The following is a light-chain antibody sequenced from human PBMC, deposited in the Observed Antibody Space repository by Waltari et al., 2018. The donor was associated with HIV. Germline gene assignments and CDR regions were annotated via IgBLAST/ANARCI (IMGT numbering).Light chain of an antibody. J-gene: IGLJ3*02. CDR1: SGHSTYA. CDR3: QTWDSGSRV. Sequence: QVVLTQSPSASAFLGASVKLTCTLSSGHSTYAIAWHQQQPEQGPRYLRKVSNDGSTNKGDGSPDRFSGSSSGAERYLTISSLQSDDEADYYCQTWDSGSRVFGGGTRLTVL. V-gene: IGLV4-69*01. CDR2: VSNDGST.